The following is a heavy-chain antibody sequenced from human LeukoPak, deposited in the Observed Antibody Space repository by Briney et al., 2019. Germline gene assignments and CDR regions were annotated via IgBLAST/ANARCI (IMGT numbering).Heavy chain of an antibody. CDR2: ISWNSGSI. J-gene: IGHJ4*02. Sequence: GGSLRLSCAASGFTFDDYAMHWVRQAPGKGLEWVSGISWNSGSIGYADSVKGRFTISRDNAKNSLYLQMNSLRAEDTAVYYCPRGSSLAPYSSGWDDYWGQGTLVTVSS. CDR3: PRGSSLAPYSSGWDDY. D-gene: IGHD6-19*01. CDR1: GFTFDDYA. V-gene: IGHV3-9*01.